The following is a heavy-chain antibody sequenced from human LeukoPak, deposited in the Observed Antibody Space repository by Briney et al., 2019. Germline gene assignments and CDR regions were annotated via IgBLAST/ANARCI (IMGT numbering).Heavy chain of an antibody. V-gene: IGHV1-8*01. D-gene: IGHD3-9*01. CDR2: MNPNSGNT. Sequence: ASVKVSCKASGYTFTSYDIKWVRQATGQGLEWMGWMNPNSGNTGYAQKFQGRVTMTRNTSISTAYMELSSLRSEDTAVYYCARGARKYDILTGYYGCWFDPWGQGTLVTVSS. J-gene: IGHJ5*02. CDR3: ARGARKYDILTGYYGCWFDP. CDR1: GYTFTSYD.